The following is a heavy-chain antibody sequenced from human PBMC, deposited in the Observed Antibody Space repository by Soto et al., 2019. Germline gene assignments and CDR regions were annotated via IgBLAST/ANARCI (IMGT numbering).Heavy chain of an antibody. J-gene: IGHJ3*02. Sequence: GGSLRLSSAASGFTFSSYAMSWVRQAPGKGLEWVSAISGSGGSTYYADSVKGRFTISRDNSKNTLYLQMNSLRAEDTAVYYCAKDVDPYSDILPGYYDPGPFDTWGQGTLVPVS. CDR2: ISGSGGST. CDR1: GFTFSSYA. CDR3: AKDVDPYSDILPGYYDPGPFDT. D-gene: IGHD3-9*01. V-gene: IGHV3-23*01.